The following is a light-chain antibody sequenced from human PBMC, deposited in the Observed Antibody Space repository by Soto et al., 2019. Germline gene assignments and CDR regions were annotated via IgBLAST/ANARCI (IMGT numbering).Light chain of an antibody. CDR3: SSYRINTVV. J-gene: IGLJ1*01. V-gene: IGLV2-14*01. CDR1: SSDIGGSNY. CDR2: EVT. Sequence: QSVLTQPASVSGSPGQSITISCTGTSSDIGGSNYVSWYQRHPGKAPKLIIYEVTNRPSGVSDRFSGSKSDNTASLIISGLQAEDEAHYYCSSYRINTVVFGRGTKVTVL.